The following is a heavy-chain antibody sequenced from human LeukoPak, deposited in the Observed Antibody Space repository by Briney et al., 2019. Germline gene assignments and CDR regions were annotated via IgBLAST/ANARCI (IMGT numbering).Heavy chain of an antibody. Sequence: GGSLRLSCAASGFTFSTYGMHWVRQAPGKGLEWVAVISYDGSNKYYADSVKGRFTISRDNSKNSLDLQMNSLRAEDTAVYYCVRDTLGEGEDANYAVYYFDYWGQGTPVTVSS. CDR1: GFTFSTYG. CDR3: VRDTLGEGEDANYAVYYFDY. J-gene: IGHJ4*02. V-gene: IGHV3-30*03. CDR2: ISYDGSNK. D-gene: IGHD4/OR15-4a*01.